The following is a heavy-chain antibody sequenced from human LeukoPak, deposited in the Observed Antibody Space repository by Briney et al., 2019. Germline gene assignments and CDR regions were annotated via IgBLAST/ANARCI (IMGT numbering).Heavy chain of an antibody. CDR3: ARDQGGYYSSSWVFDY. CDR2: INPNSGGT. D-gene: IGHD6-13*01. V-gene: IGHV1-2*02. Sequence: GASVKVSCKAPGYTFTGYYMHWVRQAPGQGLEWMGWINPNSGGTNFAQNFQGRVTMTRDTSISTAYMELSRLRSDDTAVYYCARDQGGYYSSSWVFDYWGQGTLVTVSS. J-gene: IGHJ4*02. CDR1: GYTFTGYY.